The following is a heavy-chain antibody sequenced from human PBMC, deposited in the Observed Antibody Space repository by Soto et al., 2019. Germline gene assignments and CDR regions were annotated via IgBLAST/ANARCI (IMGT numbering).Heavy chain of an antibody. CDR3: ARGPIVIKPGAINPTVAYYYGMDV. J-gene: IGHJ6*02. D-gene: IGHD2-2*02. CDR2: INPNSGGT. CDR1: GYTFTGYY. V-gene: IGHV1-2*04. Sequence: ASVKVYCKASGYTFTGYYMHWVRQAPGQGLEWMGWINPNSGGTNYAQKFQGWVTMTRDTSISTGYMELSRLRSDDTAVYYCARGPIVIKPGAINPTVAYYYGMDVWGHGTTVTVSS.